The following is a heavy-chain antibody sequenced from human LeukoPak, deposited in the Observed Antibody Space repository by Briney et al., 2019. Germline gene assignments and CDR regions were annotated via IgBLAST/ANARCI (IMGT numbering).Heavy chain of an antibody. CDR1: GFTFDNYG. CDR3: GRSKYFDY. D-gene: IGHD3-10*01. J-gene: IGHJ4*02. CDR2: IKTKTDGGTT. V-gene: IGHV3-15*01. Sequence: GGSLRLSCPASGFTFDNYGMNWVRQAPGKGLEWVGRIKTKTDGGTTDYAAPVKGRFTISRDDSKDTLFLQMNSLKTEDTAVYYCGRSKYFDYWGQGTLVTVSS.